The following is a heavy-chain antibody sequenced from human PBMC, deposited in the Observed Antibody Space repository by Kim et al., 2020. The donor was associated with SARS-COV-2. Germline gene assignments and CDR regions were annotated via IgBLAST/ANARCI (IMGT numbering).Heavy chain of an antibody. D-gene: IGHD3-3*01. V-gene: IGHV4-59*13. J-gene: IGHJ6*02. CDR2: IYYSGST. Sequence: SETLSLTCTVSGGSISSYYWSWIRQPPGKGLEWIGYIYYSGSTHYNPSLKSRVTISVDTSKNQFSLKLSSVTAADTAVYYCARGQRITIFGVVREMDVWGQGTTVTVSS. CDR1: GGSISSYY. CDR3: ARGQRITIFGVVREMDV.